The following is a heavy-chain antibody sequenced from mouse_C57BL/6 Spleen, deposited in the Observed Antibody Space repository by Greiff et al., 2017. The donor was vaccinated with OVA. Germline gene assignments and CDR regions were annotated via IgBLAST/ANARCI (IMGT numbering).Heavy chain of an antibody. CDR2: ISYDGSN. CDR3: ARGDYSNEGFAY. V-gene: IGHV3-6*01. D-gene: IGHD2-5*01. CDR1: GYSITSGYY. J-gene: IGHJ3*01. Sequence: ESGPGLVKPSQSLSLTCSVTGYSITSGYYWNWIRQFPGNKLEWMGYISYDGSNNYNPSLKNRISITRDTSKNQFFLKLNSVTTEDTATYYCARGDYSNEGFAYWGQGTLVTVSA.